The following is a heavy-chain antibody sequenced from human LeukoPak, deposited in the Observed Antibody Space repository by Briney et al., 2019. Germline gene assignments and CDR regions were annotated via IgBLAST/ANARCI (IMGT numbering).Heavy chain of an antibody. CDR1: GFTFSSYS. D-gene: IGHD3-3*01. Sequence: TGGSLRLSCAASGFTFSSYSMNWIRQPAGKGLEWIGRIYTSGSTNYNPSLKSRVTISVDTSKNQFSLKLSSVTAADTAVYYCARVWSRDFWSGYYSYWGQGTLVTVSS. J-gene: IGHJ4*02. V-gene: IGHV4-4*07. CDR3: ARVWSRDFWSGYYSY. CDR2: IYTSGST.